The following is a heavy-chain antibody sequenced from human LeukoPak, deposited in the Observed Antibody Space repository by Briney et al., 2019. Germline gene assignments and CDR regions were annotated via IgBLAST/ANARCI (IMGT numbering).Heavy chain of an antibody. V-gene: IGHV3-30*04. D-gene: IGHD6-13*01. Sequence: RPGGSLRLSCAASGFTFSSYAMHWVRQAPGKGLXXXXVISYDGSNKYYADSVKGRFTISRDNSKNTLYLQMNSLRAEDTAVYYCARDKTGYSSSWTFDYWGQGTLVTVSS. CDR3: ARDKTGYSSSWTFDY. CDR2: ISYDGSNK. CDR1: GFTFSSYA. J-gene: IGHJ4*02.